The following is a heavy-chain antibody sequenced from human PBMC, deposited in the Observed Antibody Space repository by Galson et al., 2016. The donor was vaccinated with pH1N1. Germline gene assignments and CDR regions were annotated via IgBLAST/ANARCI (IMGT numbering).Heavy chain of an antibody. D-gene: IGHD1-26*01. Sequence: CAISGDSVSSSNAAWNWIRQSPSRGLEWLGRTYYRSKWYNDYAPSVKSRITVKADTSKNQFSLQLKSVMPEDTAVYYCAREARRAWEILPTKWFDPWGQGTLVIVSS. J-gene: IGHJ5*02. CDR1: GDSVSSSNAA. CDR3: AREARRAWEILPTKWFDP. V-gene: IGHV6-1*01. CDR2: TYYRSKWYN.